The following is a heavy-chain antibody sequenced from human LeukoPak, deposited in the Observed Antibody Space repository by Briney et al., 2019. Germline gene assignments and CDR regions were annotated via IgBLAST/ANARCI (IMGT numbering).Heavy chain of an antibody. Sequence: SETLSLTCAVYGGPFSGYYWSWIRQPPGKGLEWIGEINHSGSTNYNPSLKSRVTISVDTSKSQFSLKLSSVTAADTAVYYCARSHNTKNWFDPWGQGTLVTVSS. D-gene: IGHD2-2*01. CDR3: ARSHNTKNWFDP. CDR2: INHSGST. CDR1: GGPFSGYY. J-gene: IGHJ5*02. V-gene: IGHV4-34*01.